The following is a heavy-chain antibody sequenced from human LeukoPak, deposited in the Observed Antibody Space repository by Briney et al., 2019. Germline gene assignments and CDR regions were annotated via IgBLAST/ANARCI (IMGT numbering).Heavy chain of an antibody. D-gene: IGHD2-8*01. J-gene: IGHJ4*02. CDR3: ARVLYCTNGVCYTGFDY. Sequence: GGPLRLSCAASGFTFSSYWMSWVRQAPGKGLEWVANIKQDGSEKYYVDSVKGRFTISRDNAKNSLYLQMNSLRAEDTAVYYCARVLYCTNGVCYTGFDYWGQGTLVTVSS. V-gene: IGHV3-7*01. CDR2: IKQDGSEK. CDR1: GFTFSSYW.